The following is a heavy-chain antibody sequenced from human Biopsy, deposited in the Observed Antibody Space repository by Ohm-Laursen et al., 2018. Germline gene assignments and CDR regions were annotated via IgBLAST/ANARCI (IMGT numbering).Heavy chain of an antibody. CDR3: ARGRRTSGWRYFDN. Sequence: TLSLTCTVSGDSLTSGPENWSWIRQSPGQGLEYIGFIYSGGNTNYNPSLKNRVTMSVDTSKNQFYLKLYSVTAADTAVYYCARGRRTSGWRYFDNWGQGALVIVSP. J-gene: IGHJ4*02. V-gene: IGHV4-61*01. CDR1: GDSLTSGPEN. CDR2: IYSGGNT. D-gene: IGHD6-19*01.